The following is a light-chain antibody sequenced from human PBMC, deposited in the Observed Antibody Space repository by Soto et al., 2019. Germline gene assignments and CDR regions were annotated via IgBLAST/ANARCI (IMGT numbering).Light chain of an antibody. V-gene: IGLV1-40*01. CDR3: QSSERGLSGYV. CDR2: GNS. J-gene: IGLJ1*01. CDR1: SSNIGADYD. Sequence: QSALTQPPSVSGAPGQRVTISCTGSSSNIGADYDVHWYQQLPGAAPKLLIYGNSNRPSGVPDRFSGSKSGTSASLAIIGLKAEDEAYYYCQSSERGLSGYVFGTGTKLTVL.